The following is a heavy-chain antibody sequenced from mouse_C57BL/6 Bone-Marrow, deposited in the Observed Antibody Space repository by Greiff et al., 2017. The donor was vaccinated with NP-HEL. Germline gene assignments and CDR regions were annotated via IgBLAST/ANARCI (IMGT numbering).Heavy chain of an antibody. J-gene: IGHJ4*01. CDR1: GYTFTSYW. V-gene: IGHV1-69*01. CDR2: IDPSDSYT. CDR3: ARKDPYYYGSRGYAMDY. Sequence: VQLQQPGAELVMPGASVKLSCKASGYTFTSYWMHWVKQRPGQGLEWIGEIDPSDSYTNYNQKFKGKSTLTVDKSSSTAYMQLSSLTSEDSAVYYCARKDPYYYGSRGYAMDYWGQGTSVTVSS. D-gene: IGHD1-1*01.